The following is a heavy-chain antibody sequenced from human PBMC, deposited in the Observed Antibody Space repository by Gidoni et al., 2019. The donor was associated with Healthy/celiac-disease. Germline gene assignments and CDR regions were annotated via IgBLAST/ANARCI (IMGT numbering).Heavy chain of an antibody. CDR2: IRSKAYGGTT. Sequence: EVQLVASGGGLVQPGRSLRLSCTASGFTFGDYAMRWFRQAPGKGLGWVGFIRSKAYGGTTEYAASVKGRFTISRDDSKSIAYLQMNSLKTEDTAVYYCTRVPRITIFGVVSPDYWGQGTLVTVSS. J-gene: IGHJ4*02. CDR1: GFTFGDYA. D-gene: IGHD3-3*01. CDR3: TRVPRITIFGVVSPDY. V-gene: IGHV3-49*03.